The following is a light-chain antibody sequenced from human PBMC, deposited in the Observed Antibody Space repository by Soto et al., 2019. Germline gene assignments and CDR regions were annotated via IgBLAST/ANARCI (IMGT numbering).Light chain of an antibody. Sequence: DIVLTQSPVIVSLSPGERATLSCRASQSVDKYLAWYQQKPGQAPRLLIYDASNRAADIPARFSGSGSGTDFTLTISSLEPEDFAVYYCQQRARWPSFGQGTKLEIK. CDR2: DAS. J-gene: IGKJ2*01. CDR1: QSVDKY. CDR3: QQRARWPS. V-gene: IGKV3-11*01.